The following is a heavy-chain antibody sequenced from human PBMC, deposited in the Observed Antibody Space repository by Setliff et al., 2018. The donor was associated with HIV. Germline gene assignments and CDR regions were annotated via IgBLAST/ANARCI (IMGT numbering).Heavy chain of an antibody. Sequence: QPGGSLRLSCAASGFTFSSYWMHWVRQAPGKGLVWVSRINSDGSSTSYADSVKGRFTISRDNAKNTLYLQMNSLRAEDTAVYYCALTPYSSSSLSYWGQGNLVTVSS. V-gene: IGHV3-74*01. J-gene: IGHJ4*02. CDR1: GFTFSSYW. CDR3: ALTPYSSSSLSY. D-gene: IGHD6-6*01. CDR2: INSDGSST.